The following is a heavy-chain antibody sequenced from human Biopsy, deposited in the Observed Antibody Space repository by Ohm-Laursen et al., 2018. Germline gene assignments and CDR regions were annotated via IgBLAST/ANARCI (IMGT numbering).Heavy chain of an antibody. D-gene: IGHD3-22*01. CDR3: AKGYTDYSDSSGFSYYFRY. J-gene: IGHJ4*02. Sequence: TLSLTGAVSGASISDYYCVWIRQPAGKGLEWIGLIFTSGSTTYNPSLRSRVTMSVDTSKNQFTLNLSSVTAADTAMYYCAKGYTDYSDSSGFSYYFRYWGQGTLVTVSS. CDR2: IFTSGST. V-gene: IGHV4-4*07. CDR1: GASISDYY.